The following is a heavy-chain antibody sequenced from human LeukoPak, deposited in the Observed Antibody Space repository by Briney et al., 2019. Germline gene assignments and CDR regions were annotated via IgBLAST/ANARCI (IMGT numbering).Heavy chain of an antibody. Sequence: GGSLRLSCAASGFTFSSYTMGWVRQAPGKGLEWVSGISGSGGSTYYADSVKGRFTISRDNSKDTLYLQMNSLRDEDTAVYYCAKESAYSTGTGAFDYWGQGTLVTVSS. CDR2: ISGSGGST. D-gene: IGHD6-25*01. V-gene: IGHV3-23*01. CDR1: GFTFSSYT. CDR3: AKESAYSTGTGAFDY. J-gene: IGHJ4*02.